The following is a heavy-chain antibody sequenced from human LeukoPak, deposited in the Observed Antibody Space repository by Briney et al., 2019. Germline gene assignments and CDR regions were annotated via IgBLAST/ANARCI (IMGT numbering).Heavy chain of an antibody. CDR1: GGSISSSSYY. Sequence: PETLSLTCTVSGGSISSSSYYWGWIRQPPGKGLEWIGSIYYSGSTYYNPSLKSRVTISVDTSKNQFSLKLSSVTAADTAVYYCARDYTNAFDIWGQGTMVTVSS. CDR3: ARDYTNAFDI. V-gene: IGHV4-39*07. CDR2: IYYSGST. J-gene: IGHJ3*02.